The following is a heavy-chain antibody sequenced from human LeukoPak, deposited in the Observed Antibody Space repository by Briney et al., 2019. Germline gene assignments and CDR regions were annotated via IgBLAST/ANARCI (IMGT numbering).Heavy chain of an antibody. D-gene: IGHD3-16*02. J-gene: IGHJ4*02. CDR2: ISGSGGST. CDR1: GFTFSSYA. V-gene: IGHV3-23*01. Sequence: GGSLRLSCAASGFTFSSYAMSWVRQAPGKGLEWVSAISGSGGSTYYADSVKGRFTISRDNSKNTLYLQMNSLRAEDTAVYYCAKVGYDYVWGSYRYFDYRGQGTLVTVSS. CDR3: AKVGYDYVWGSYRYFDY.